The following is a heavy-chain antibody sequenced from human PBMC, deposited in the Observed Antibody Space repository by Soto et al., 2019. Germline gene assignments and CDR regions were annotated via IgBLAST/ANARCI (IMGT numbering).Heavy chain of an antibody. V-gene: IGHV3-30*18. D-gene: IGHD6-19*01. J-gene: IGHJ6*02. Sequence: GGSLRLSCAASGFTFSSYGMHWVRQAPGKGLEWVAVISYDGSNKYYADSVKGRFTISRDNSKNTLYLQMNSLRAEDTAVYYCAEDRQWLAKWGYYYYGMDVWGQGTTVTVSS. CDR2: ISYDGSNK. CDR3: AEDRQWLAKWGYYYYGMDV. CDR1: GFTFSSYG.